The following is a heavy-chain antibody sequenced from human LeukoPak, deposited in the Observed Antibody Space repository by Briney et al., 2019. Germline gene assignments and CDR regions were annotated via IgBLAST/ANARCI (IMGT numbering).Heavy chain of an antibody. CDR2: IYYSGST. V-gene: IGHV4-30-4*08. CDR1: GGSISSGDYY. J-gene: IGHJ4*02. D-gene: IGHD5-18*01. Sequence: SETLYLTCTVSGGSISSGDYYWSWIRQPPGKGLEWIGYIYYSGSTYYNPSLKSRVTISVDTSKNQFFLKLSSVTAADTAVYYCALRGYSYGYSPVIDYWGQGTLVTVSS. CDR3: ALRGYSYGYSPVIDY.